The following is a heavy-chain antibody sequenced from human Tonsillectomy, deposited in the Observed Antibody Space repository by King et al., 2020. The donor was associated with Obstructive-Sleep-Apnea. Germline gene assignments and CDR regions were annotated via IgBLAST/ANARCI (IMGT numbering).Heavy chain of an antibody. CDR3: AKGAAVAGFYYYYYGMDV. J-gene: IGHJ6*02. V-gene: IGHV3-30*18. CDR1: GFTFSSYG. D-gene: IGHD6-19*01. Sequence: VQLVESGGGVVQPGRSLRLSCAASGFTFSSYGMHWVRQAPGKGLEWVAVISYDGSNKYYEDSVKGRFTISRANSKNTLYLQMNSLRAEDTAVYYCAKGAAVAGFYYYYYGMDVWGQGTTVTVSS. CDR2: ISYDGSNK.